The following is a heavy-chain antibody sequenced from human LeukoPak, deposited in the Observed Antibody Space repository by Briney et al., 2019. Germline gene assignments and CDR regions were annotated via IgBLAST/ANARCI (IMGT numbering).Heavy chain of an antibody. CDR1: GYTFTNNF. J-gene: IGHJ5*02. D-gene: IGHD5-24*01. CDR3: ARDISARDEAWWFDP. CDR2: ISPTGSFT. Sequence: ASVNVACKAFGYTFTNNFMHWVRQAPGQGPEWMALISPTGSFTAYAQKFQGRVTLTRDLSTSTDYLELRSLRSEATAVYYCARDISARDEAWWFDPWGQGTLVTVSS. V-gene: IGHV1-46*01.